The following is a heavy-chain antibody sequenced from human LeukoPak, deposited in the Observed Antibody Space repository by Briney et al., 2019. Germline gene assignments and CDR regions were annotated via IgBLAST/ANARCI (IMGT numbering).Heavy chain of an antibody. CDR3: ARDITMVRGVSYGMDV. CDR2: LSANGGKT. D-gene: IGHD3-10*01. Sequence: PGGSLSLSCAASGFIFDSYAMNWVRQAPGKGLEWVSILSANGGKTFYADSVKGRFTISRDNSKNTLYLQMNSLRAEDTAVYYCARDITMVRGVSYGMDVWGQGTTVTVSS. V-gene: IGHV3-23*01. CDR1: GFIFDSYA. J-gene: IGHJ6*02.